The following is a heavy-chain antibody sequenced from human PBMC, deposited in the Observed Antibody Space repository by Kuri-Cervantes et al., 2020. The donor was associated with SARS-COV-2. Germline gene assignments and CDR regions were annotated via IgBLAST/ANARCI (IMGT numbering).Heavy chain of an antibody. Sequence: ETLSLTCAASGFTFGNHWMYWARQAPGKGLEWVASIKEDGSETYHVDSAKGRFTISRDNAKNSLYLQMNSLRAEDTAVYYCARDPKLGLPPAWGQGTLVTVSS. J-gene: IGHJ5*02. CDR2: IKEDGSET. V-gene: IGHV3-7*01. D-gene: IGHD1-7*01. CDR3: ARDPKLGLPPA. CDR1: GFTFGNHW.